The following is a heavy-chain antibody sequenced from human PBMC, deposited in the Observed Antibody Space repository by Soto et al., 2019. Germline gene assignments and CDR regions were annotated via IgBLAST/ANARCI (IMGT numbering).Heavy chain of an antibody. CDR1: GGTFSSYA. CDR3: TAHSSSFGPLSDP. CDR2: IIPIFGTA. D-gene: IGHD6-6*01. Sequence: SVKVSCKASGGTFSSYAISWVRQAPGQGLEWMGGIIPIFGTANYAQKFQGRVTITADESTSTAYMELSSLRSEDTAVYYCTAHSSSFGPLSDPWGQGTLVTVSS. V-gene: IGHV1-69*13. J-gene: IGHJ5*02.